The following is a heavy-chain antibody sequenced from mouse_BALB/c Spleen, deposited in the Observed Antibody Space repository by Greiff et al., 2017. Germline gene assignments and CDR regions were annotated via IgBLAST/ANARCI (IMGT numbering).Heavy chain of an antibody. CDR2: ISSGSSTI. D-gene: IGHD1-1*01. V-gene: IGHV5-17*02. CDR3: ARAITTVVATPFDY. CDR1: GFTFSSFG. J-gene: IGHJ2*01. Sequence: DVHLVESGGGLVQPGGSRKLSCAASGFTFSSFGMHWVRQAPEKGLEWVAYISSGSSTIYYADTVKGRFTISRDNPKNTLFLQMTSLRSEDTAMYYCARAITTVVATPFDYWGQGTTLTVSS.